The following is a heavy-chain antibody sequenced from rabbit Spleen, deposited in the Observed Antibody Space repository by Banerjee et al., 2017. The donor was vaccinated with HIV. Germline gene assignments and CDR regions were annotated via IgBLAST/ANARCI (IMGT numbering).Heavy chain of an antibody. CDR3: ARNYVNAFDP. CDR2: IEGGSSAFS. CDR1: GVSLNDTDL. D-gene: IGHD1-1*01. Sequence: QSLQESGGGLLQPGVSLRLSFKVSGVSLNDTDLMCGVRQAPGKGLEWIACIEGGSSAFSYFASWAKGRFTCSKTSSTTVTLQMTSLTAADTATYFCARNYVNAFDPWGPGTLVTVS. V-gene: IGHV1S40*01. J-gene: IGHJ2*01.